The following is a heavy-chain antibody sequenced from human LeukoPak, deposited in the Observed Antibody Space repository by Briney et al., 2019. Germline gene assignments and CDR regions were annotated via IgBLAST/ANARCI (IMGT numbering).Heavy chain of an antibody. CDR3: AREAAYYYGSGILY. D-gene: IGHD3-10*01. Sequence: GGSLRLSCAASGFTFSSYEMNWVRQAPGKGLEWVSYISSSGSTIYYADSVKGRFTISRDNAKNSLYLQMNSLRAEDTAVYYCAREAAYYYGSGILYWGQGTLVAVSS. CDR1: GFTFSSYE. V-gene: IGHV3-48*03. CDR2: ISSSGSTI. J-gene: IGHJ4*02.